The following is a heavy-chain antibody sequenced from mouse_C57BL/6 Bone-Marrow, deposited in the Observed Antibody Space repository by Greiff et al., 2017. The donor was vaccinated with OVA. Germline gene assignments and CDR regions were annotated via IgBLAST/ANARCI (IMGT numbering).Heavy chain of an antibody. CDR3: ARDLYYGSSYVEYAMDY. CDR2: IDPSDSYT. D-gene: IGHD1-1*01. CDR1: GYTFTSYW. Sequence: QVQLQQPGAELVMPGASVKLSCKASGYTFTSYWMHWVKQRPGQGLEWIGEIDPSDSYTNYNQQFKGKSTLTVDKSSSTAYMQLSSLTSEDSAVYYCARDLYYGSSYVEYAMDYWGQGTSVTVSS. V-gene: IGHV1-69*01. J-gene: IGHJ4*01.